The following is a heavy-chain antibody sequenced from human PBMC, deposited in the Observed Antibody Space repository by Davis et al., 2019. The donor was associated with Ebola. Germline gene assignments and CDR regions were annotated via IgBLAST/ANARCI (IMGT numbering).Heavy chain of an antibody. J-gene: IGHJ4*02. CDR2: IIPIFGTA. CDR3: ARDRGYSSGWYTRY. D-gene: IGHD6-19*01. CDR1: GYTFTSYY. Sequence: SVKVSCKASGYTFTSYYMHWVRQAPGQGLEWMGGIIPIFGTANYAQKFQGRVTITADESTSTAYMELRSLRSDDTAVYYCARDRGYSSGWYTRYWGQGTLVTVSS. V-gene: IGHV1-69*13.